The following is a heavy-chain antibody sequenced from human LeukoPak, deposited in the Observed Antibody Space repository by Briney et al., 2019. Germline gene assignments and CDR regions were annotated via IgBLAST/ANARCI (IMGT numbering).Heavy chain of an antibody. Sequence: GGSLRLSCSASGFTFTTYWMTWVRQGQGKGLEWVAHINQDGSEKNYVDSVKGRFTISRDNAKNSLYLQMDSLTDEDTAVYYCARDKVNGAMTGSLLDYWGQGTLVTVSS. J-gene: IGHJ4*02. CDR3: ARDKVNGAMTGSLLDY. V-gene: IGHV3-7*01. CDR2: INQDGSEK. CDR1: GFTFTTYW. D-gene: IGHD4-17*01.